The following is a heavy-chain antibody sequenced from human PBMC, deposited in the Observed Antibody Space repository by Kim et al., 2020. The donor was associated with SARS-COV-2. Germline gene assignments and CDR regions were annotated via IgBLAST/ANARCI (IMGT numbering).Heavy chain of an antibody. J-gene: IGHJ3*02. CDR3: VRMALDTVLVNVDGFEI. D-gene: IGHD5-18*01. V-gene: IGHV3-11*06. Sequence: VKGRFTISRDDAKNSLFLQMDSLRDEDTAVYYCVRMALDTVLVNVDGFEIWGRGTKVTVSS.